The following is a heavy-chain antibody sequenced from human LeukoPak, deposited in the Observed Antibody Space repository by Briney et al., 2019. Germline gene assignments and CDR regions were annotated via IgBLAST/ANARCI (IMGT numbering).Heavy chain of an antibody. CDR2: ISSSGKTV. CDR1: GFTFRTYE. D-gene: IGHD6-13*01. V-gene: IGHV3-48*03. CDR3: RTNWYNNNRYNSFDT. Sequence: GGSLRLSCAASGFTFRTYEMNWVRQAPGKGLEWVSYISSSGKTVYYADSVKGRFTISRDNAKNSVYLQMNSLRAEATAVYYCRTNWYNNNRYNSFDTCGEGSVLTASS. J-gene: IGHJ3*02.